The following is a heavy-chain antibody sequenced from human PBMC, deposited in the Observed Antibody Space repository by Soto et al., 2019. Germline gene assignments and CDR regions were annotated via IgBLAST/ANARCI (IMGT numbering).Heavy chain of an antibody. CDR1: GFAFSTLA. V-gene: IGHV3-23*01. CDR3: ARGQLRPGILYSLGVLLPEYGL. J-gene: IGHJ4*02. CDR2: ISVSGNNA. D-gene: IGHD3-22*01. Sequence: PGGSLRLSCAASGFAFSTLAMTWVRQAPGKGLEWVAAISVSGNNAYYADSVKGRFTISRDNSQNTVFLQMSSLRVDDTAVYYCARGQLRPGILYSLGVLLPEYGLWGQGTLVTVSS.